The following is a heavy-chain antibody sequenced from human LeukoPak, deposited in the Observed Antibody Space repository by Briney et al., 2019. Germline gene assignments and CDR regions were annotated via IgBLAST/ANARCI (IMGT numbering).Heavy chain of an antibody. CDR1: GGSISSGSYY. D-gene: IGHD4-11*01. CDR2: IYTSGST. CDR3: ARAYDYSKLDYYGMDV. J-gene: IGHJ6*02. V-gene: IGHV4-61*02. Sequence: SETLSLTCTVSGGSISSGSYYWSWIRQPAGKGLEWIGRIYTSGSTNYNPSLKSRVTISVDTSKNQFSLKLSSVTAADTAVYYCARAYDYSKLDYYGMDVWGQGTTVTVPS.